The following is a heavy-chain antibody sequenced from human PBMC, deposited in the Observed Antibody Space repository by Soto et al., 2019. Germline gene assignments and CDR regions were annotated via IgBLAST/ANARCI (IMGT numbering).Heavy chain of an antibody. Sequence: GGSLRLSCAASGFTFDDYTMHWVRQAPGKGLEWVSLISWDGGSTYYADPLKGRFTISRDNSKNSLYLQMNSLRTEDTALFYCAKDWGGVSGQWLVEGVDYWGQGTLVTVSS. CDR2: ISWDGGST. D-gene: IGHD6-19*01. V-gene: IGHV3-43*01. CDR3: AKDWGGVSGQWLVEGVDY. CDR1: GFTFDDYT. J-gene: IGHJ4*02.